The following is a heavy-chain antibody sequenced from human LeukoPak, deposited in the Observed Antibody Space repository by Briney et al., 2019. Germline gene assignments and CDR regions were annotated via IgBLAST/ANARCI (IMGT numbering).Heavy chain of an antibody. CDR2: IGTAGDT. V-gene: IGHV3-13*01. CDR1: GFTFSGYD. J-gene: IGHJ4*02. Sequence: GGSLRLSCAASGFTFSGYDMHWVRQATGKGLEWVSAIGTAGDTYYPGSVKGRFTISRENAKNSLYLQMNSLRAGDTAVYYCARSGIAAAPDYWGQGTLVTVSS. D-gene: IGHD6-13*01. CDR3: ARSGIAAAPDY.